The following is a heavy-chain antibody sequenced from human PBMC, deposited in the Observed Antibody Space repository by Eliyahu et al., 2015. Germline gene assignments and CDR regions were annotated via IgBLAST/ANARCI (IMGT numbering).Heavy chain of an antibody. CDR2: IYWNDDK. CDR1: GFSLSTSGVG. J-gene: IGHJ5*02. CDR3: AHRSTSGYSKDWFDP. D-gene: IGHD3-22*01. V-gene: IGHV2-5*01. Sequence: QITLKESGPTLVKPTQTLTLTCTFSGFSLSTSGVGVGWIRQPPGKALEWLALIYWNDDKRYSPSLKSRLTITKDTSKNQVVLTMTNMDPVDTATYYCAHRSTSGYSKDWFDPWGQGTLVTVSS.